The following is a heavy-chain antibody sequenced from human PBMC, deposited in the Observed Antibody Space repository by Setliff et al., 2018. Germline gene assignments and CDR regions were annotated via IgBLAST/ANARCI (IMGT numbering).Heavy chain of an antibody. J-gene: IGHJ4*02. CDR2: FSGSSSTI. D-gene: IGHD1-26*01. V-gene: IGHV3-48*01. CDR1: GFTFSSYS. CDR3: ARSGNYRVDY. Sequence: ETLSLSCSVSGFTFSSYSMNWVRQAPGKGLEWVSYFSGSSSTIRYADSVKGRFTISRDNAKNSLYLQMNSLRAEDTAVYYCARSGNYRVDYWGQGTLVTVSS.